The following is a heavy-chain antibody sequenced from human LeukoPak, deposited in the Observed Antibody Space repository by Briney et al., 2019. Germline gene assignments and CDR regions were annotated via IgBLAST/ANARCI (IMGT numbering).Heavy chain of an antibody. D-gene: IGHD3-10*01. CDR2: IYSGGST. Sequence: PGGSLRPSCAASGFTVSSNYMSWVRQAPGKGLEWVSVIYSGGSTYYADSVKGRFTISRDNSKNTLYLQMNSLRAEDTAVYYCARSGRGVDSFYFYMDVWGKGTTVTVSS. CDR3: ARSGRGVDSFYFYMDV. V-gene: IGHV3-66*01. CDR1: GFTVSSNY. J-gene: IGHJ6*03.